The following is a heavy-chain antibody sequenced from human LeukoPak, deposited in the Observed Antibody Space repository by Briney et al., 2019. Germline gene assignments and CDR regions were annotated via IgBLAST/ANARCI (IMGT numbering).Heavy chain of an antibody. Sequence: PGASLRPSCAASEFTFTSYELSWGRQAPEKRLWWVLDISSSGNTISYADSVKGRFTISRDNAKTSLYLQVISLRAEDTAVYYCARGPSIAARYDAFDIWGQGTMVTVSS. CDR2: ISSSGNTI. CDR3: ARGPSIAARYDAFDI. CDR1: EFTFTSYE. J-gene: IGHJ3*02. D-gene: IGHD6-6*01. V-gene: IGHV3-48*03.